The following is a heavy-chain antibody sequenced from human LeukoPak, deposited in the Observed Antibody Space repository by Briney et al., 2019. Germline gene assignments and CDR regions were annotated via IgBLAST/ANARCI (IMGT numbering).Heavy chain of an antibody. D-gene: IGHD6-6*01. Sequence: GESLKISCKGSGYSFSTYWIAWVRQMPGKGLEWMGIIYPGDSDTRYSPSLQGQVTISVDKSIGTAYLQWSSLKASDTAMYYCARLMAADGSSSDLHYWGQGTLVTVSS. CDR1: GYSFSTYW. J-gene: IGHJ4*02. CDR3: ARLMAADGSSSDLHY. V-gene: IGHV5-51*01. CDR2: IYPGDSDT.